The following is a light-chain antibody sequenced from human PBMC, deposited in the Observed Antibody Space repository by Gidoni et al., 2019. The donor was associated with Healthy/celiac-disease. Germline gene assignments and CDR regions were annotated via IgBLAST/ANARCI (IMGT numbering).Light chain of an antibody. CDR3: NSRDSSGNPL. V-gene: IGLV3-19*01. J-gene: IGLJ2*01. CDR2: GKN. CDR1: SLRSYY. Sequence: ALGQTVRITCQGDSLRSYYASWYQQKPGQAPVLVIYGKNNRPSGIPDRFSGSSSGNTASLTITGAQAEDEADYYCNSRDSSGNPLFGGXTKLTVL.